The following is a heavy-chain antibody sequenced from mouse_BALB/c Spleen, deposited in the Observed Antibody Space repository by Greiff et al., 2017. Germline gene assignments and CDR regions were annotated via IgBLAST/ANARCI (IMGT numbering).Heavy chain of an antibody. D-gene: IGHD1-2*01. J-gene: IGHJ3*01. CDR3: ASDGWFCYCSFFAY. CDR2: IDPANGNT. Sequence: EVQLQESGAELVKPGASVKLSCTASGFNIKDTYMHWVKQRPEQGLEWIGRIDPANGNTKYDPKFQGKATITADTSSNTAYLQLSSLTSEDSAVYYCASDGWFCYCSFFAYGGQGTLGTVSA. CDR1: GFNIKDTY. V-gene: IGHV14-3*02.